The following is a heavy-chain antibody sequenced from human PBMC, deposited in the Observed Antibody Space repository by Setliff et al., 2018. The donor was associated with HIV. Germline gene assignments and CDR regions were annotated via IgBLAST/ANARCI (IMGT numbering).Heavy chain of an antibody. J-gene: IGHJ4*02. V-gene: IGHV4-61*03. Sequence: TLSLTCAVSGYSISSGSYWAWIRQPPGKGLEWIGYIYYSGSTNYNPSLKSRVTISVDTSKNHFSLTLRSVPAADTAVYYCAQLGMVDDCDCWGQGTLVTVSS. CDR1: GYSISSGSY. D-gene: IGHD1-1*01. CDR2: IYYSGST. CDR3: AQLGMVDDCDC.